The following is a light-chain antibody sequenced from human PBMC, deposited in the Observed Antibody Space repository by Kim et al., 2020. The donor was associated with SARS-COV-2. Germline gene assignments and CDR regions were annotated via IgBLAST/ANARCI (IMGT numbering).Light chain of an antibody. V-gene: IGKV3-11*01. CDR2: DAS. CDR3: QQRGDWPYT. CDR1: QSVSSY. J-gene: IGKJ2*01. Sequence: EIVLTQSPATLSLSPGERATLSCRASQSVSSYLAWYQQKPGQAPRLLIYDASNRATGIPARFGGSGSGTDFTLTISSLEPEDFALYYCQQRGDWPYTFGQGTKLEI.